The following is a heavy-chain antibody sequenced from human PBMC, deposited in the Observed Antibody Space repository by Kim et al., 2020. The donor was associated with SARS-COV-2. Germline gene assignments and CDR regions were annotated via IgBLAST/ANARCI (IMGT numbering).Heavy chain of an antibody. D-gene: IGHD2-21*02. Sequence: GGSLRLSCATSGFTLRSYWMSWVRQAPGKGLEWVANINQDGTEKDYVDSVRGRLAISRDNANNLVYLQMNDLRAEDTAVYYCVRALGIGGGVTNYWGQGALVTVSS. CDR2: INQDGTEK. J-gene: IGHJ4*02. V-gene: IGHV3-7*05. CDR3: VRALGIGGGVTNY. CDR1: GFTLRSYW.